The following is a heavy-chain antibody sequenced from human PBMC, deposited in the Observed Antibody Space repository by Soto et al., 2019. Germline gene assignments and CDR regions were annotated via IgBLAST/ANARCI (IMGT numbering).Heavy chain of an antibody. CDR1: GYTFTSSG. J-gene: IGHJ6*02. CDR3: ARGGDSSGGYDYYYGMDV. CDR2: ISAHTGSS. D-gene: IGHD6-19*01. V-gene: IGHV1-18*01. Sequence: ASVKVSCKASGYTFTSSGMSWVRQAPGQGLEWMGWISAHTGSSEYAQRFQGRVTMTTDRSTSTAYMELRSLRSDDTAVYYCARGGDSSGGYDYYYGMDVWGQGTTVTAP.